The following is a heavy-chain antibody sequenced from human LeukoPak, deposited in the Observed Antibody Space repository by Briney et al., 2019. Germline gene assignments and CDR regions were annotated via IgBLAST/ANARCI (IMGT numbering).Heavy chain of an antibody. Sequence: PGRSLRLSCAASGFTFSSYGMHWVRQAPGKGLEWVAVISCDGSNKYYADSVKGRFTISRDNSKNTLYLQMNSLRAEDTAVYYCAKDAYYGSGSYYIHRGPSGMDVWGKGTTVTVSS. D-gene: IGHD3-10*01. V-gene: IGHV3-30*18. CDR2: ISCDGSNK. CDR3: AKDAYYGSGSYYIHRGPSGMDV. J-gene: IGHJ6*04. CDR1: GFTFSSYG.